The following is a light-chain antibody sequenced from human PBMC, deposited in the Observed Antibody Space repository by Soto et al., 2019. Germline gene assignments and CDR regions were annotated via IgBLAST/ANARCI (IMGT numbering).Light chain of an antibody. J-gene: IGKJ3*01. CDR3: QQLNSYPPFT. CDR2: AAS. CDR1: QGISSY. V-gene: IGKV1-9*01. Sequence: IQLTQSPSSLSASVGDRVTITCRASQGISSYLAWYQQKPGKAPKLLIYAASTLQSGVPSRFSGSGSGTDFTLPLSSLQPEDFSTYYCQQLNSYPPFTCGPGPKVDI.